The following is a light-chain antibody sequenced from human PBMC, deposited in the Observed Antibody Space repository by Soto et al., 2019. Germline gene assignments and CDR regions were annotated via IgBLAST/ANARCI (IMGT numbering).Light chain of an antibody. Sequence: DIVMTQSPDSLAVSLGERATINCKSSQSVLYRSNNKNYLAWYQQKPGQPPKLLIYWASTRESGVPDRFSGSGSGTNFTLTISSLQAEDVAVYYCHQYYIAPTWTLGQGTKVEIK. CDR2: WAS. V-gene: IGKV4-1*01. CDR3: HQYYIAPTWT. CDR1: QSVLYRSNNKNY. J-gene: IGKJ1*01.